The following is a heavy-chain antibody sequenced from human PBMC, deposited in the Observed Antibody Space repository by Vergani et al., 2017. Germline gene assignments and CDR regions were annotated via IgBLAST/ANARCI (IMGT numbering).Heavy chain of an antibody. V-gene: IGHV3-21*01. CDR2: ISSSNSYI. CDR1: GFTFSSYS. D-gene: IGHD3-22*01. J-gene: IGHJ4*02. Sequence: EVQLVESGGGLVKPGGSLRLSCAASGFTFSSYSMNWVRQAPGKGLEWVSSISSSNSYIYYADSVKGRFTISRDNAKNSLYLQMNSLRAEDTAVYYCAREAFPYDSSGYYWGQGTLVTVSS. CDR3: AREAFPYDSSGYY.